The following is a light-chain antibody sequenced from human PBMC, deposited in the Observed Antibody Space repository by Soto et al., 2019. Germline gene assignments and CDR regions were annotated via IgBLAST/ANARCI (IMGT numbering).Light chain of an antibody. V-gene: IGKV1-33*01. CDR2: GAS. Sequence: DIQMTQSPSSLSASVGDRVTIACQASQDNGNFFNWYQHKPVKAPKLVIYGASDLEAGVPSMFGRSGSRTDFTITISIHQPEYVVTYYCQHYDYLPLFGPGTKVDIK. CDR3: QHYDYLPL. J-gene: IGKJ3*01. CDR1: QDNGNF.